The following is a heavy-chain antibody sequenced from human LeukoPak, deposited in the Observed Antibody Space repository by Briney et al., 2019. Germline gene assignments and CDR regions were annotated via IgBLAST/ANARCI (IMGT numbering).Heavy chain of an antibody. Sequence: SETLSLTCAVYGGSFSGYYWSWIRQPPGKGLEWIGYIYYSGSTYYNPSLKSRVTISVDTSKNQFSLKLSSVTAADTAVYYCARDPGGRYYDSSGFRYNWFDPWGQGTLVTVSS. V-gene: IGHV4-30-4*08. CDR3: ARDPGGRYYDSSGFRYNWFDP. CDR2: IYYSGST. J-gene: IGHJ5*02. D-gene: IGHD3-22*01. CDR1: GGSFSGYY.